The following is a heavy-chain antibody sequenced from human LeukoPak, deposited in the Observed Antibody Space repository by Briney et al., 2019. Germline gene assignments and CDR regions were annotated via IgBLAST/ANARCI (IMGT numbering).Heavy chain of an antibody. CDR2: ISGNGVDT. Sequence: RGSLRLSCAASGFTFSTYAMSWVRQAPGKGLEWVSAISGNGVDTYYADPVKGRFTISRDNSKNTVYVQMNSLRAEDTAIYYCAKKPGGARGTFEIWGQGTMVTVSS. J-gene: IGHJ3*02. D-gene: IGHD2-8*02. V-gene: IGHV3-23*01. CDR1: GFTFSTYA. CDR3: AKKPGGARGTFEI.